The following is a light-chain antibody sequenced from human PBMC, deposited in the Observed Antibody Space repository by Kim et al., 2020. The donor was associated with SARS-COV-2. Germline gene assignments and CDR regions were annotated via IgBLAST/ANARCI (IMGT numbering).Light chain of an antibody. CDR3: TVWDDSLRGLA. CDR1: TSNIGKNT. CDR2: GDN. Sequence: QSVLTQPPSASGTPGQRVTMSCSGSTSNIGKNTVNWYQQLPGTAPKLLIYGDNERPSGVPDRFSASKSGSSASLAISGLQFEDEADYYCTVWDDSLRGLAVGGGTQLTVL. V-gene: IGLV1-44*01. J-gene: IGLJ2*01.